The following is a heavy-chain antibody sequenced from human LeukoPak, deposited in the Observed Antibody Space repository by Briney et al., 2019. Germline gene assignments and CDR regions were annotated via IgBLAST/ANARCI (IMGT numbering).Heavy chain of an antibody. CDR2: IHDDGRVT. CDR3: ARGRGWVDH. V-gene: IGHV3-7*01. Sequence: GGSLRLSCAASGFSFTAYAMSWFRQTPGKGLEWVANIHDDGRVTNYVDSVKGRFTISRDNARNSVYLQMNSLRVEDTSLYYCARGRGWVDHWGQGALVTVSS. J-gene: IGHJ4*02. CDR1: GFSFTAYA. D-gene: IGHD3-16*01.